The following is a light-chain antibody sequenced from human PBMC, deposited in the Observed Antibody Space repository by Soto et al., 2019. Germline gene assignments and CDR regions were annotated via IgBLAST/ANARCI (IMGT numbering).Light chain of an antibody. CDR1: SRDVGGYNY. Sequence: QSVLTQPAPVSGSPGQSITISCTGTSRDVGGYNYVSWYQQHPGKAPKLMIYEVSNRPSGVSNRFSGSKSGNTASLTISGLQAEDEADYYCSSYTSSSTLVFGTGSKVTVL. V-gene: IGLV2-14*01. CDR3: SSYTSSSTLV. CDR2: EVS. J-gene: IGLJ1*01.